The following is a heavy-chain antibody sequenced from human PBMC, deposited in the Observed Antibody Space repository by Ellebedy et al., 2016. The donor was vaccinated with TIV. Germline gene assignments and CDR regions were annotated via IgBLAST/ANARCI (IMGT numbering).Heavy chain of an antibody. D-gene: IGHD4-17*01. V-gene: IGHV1-69*13. J-gene: IGHJ4*02. Sequence: SVKVSCXASGGTFSSYAISWVRQAPGQGLEWMGGIIPIFGTANYAQKFQGRVTITADESTSTAYMELSSLRSEDTAVYYCAAESYGDYVGYFDYWGQGTLVTVSS. CDR1: GGTFSSYA. CDR3: AAESYGDYVGYFDY. CDR2: IIPIFGTA.